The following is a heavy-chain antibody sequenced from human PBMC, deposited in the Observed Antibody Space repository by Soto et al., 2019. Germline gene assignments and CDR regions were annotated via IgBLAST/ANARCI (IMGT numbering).Heavy chain of an antibody. CDR1: GGTFSSYA. CDR2: IIPIFGTA. V-gene: IGHV1-69*01. CDR3: ARDYRDYEAYYYYGMDV. D-gene: IGHD5-12*01. J-gene: IGHJ6*02. Sequence: QVQLVQSGAEVKKPGSSVKVSCKASGGTFSSYAISWVLQAPGHGLEWMGGIIPIFGTANYAQKFQGRVKMTADESTSTAYMELSSLRSEDTAVYYCARDYRDYEAYYYYGMDVWGQGTTVPGSS.